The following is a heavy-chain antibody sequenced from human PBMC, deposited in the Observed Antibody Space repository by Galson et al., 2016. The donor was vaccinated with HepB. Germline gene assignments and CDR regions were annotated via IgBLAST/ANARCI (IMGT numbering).Heavy chain of an antibody. CDR3: ARDGEWRSCSSTRCYSDY. CDR1: GFNFNIYG. CDR2: TRFDGSDK. Sequence: SLRLSCAASGFNFNIYGMHWARQAPGKGLEWVAATRFDGSDKYYADSVKGRFTISRDNSKNTVYLQMNSLRAEDTAVYYCARDGEWRSCSSTRCYSDYWGQGTLVAVSS. V-gene: IGHV3-33*01. J-gene: IGHJ4*02. D-gene: IGHD2-2*01.